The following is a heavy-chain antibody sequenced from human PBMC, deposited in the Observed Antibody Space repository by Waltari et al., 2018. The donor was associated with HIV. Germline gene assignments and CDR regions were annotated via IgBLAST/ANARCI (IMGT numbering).Heavy chain of an antibody. Sequence: QVQLVESGGGVVQPGGSLRLSCAASGFTFSSYGMHWVRQAPGKGLEWVAFIRYDGINKYYADSVKGRFTISRDNSKNTLYLQMNSLRAEDTAVYYCAKDYYDSSGYPRNWGQGTLVTVSS. CDR1: GFTFSSYG. D-gene: IGHD3-22*01. J-gene: IGHJ4*02. V-gene: IGHV3-30*02. CDR2: IRYDGINK. CDR3: AKDYYDSSGYPRN.